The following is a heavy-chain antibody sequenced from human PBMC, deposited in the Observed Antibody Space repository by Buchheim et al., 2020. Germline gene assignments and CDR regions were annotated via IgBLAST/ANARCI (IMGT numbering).Heavy chain of an antibody. CDR3: ARDYDFWGGYDYYYYGMDV. CDR2: ISRSSNYI. CDR1: GFTLSSYS. D-gene: IGHD3-3*01. Sequence: EVQLVESGGGLVKPGGSLRLSCAASGFTLSSYSVNWVRQAPGKGLEWVSSISRSSNYIYYSDSVKGRFTISRDDAKNSMYLQMTSLRAEDTAVYYCARDYDFWGGYDYYYYGMDVWGQGTT. J-gene: IGHJ6*02. V-gene: IGHV3-21*01.